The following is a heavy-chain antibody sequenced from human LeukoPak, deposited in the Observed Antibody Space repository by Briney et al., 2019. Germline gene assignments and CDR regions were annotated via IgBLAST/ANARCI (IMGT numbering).Heavy chain of an antibody. CDR1: GFKFRSYA. J-gene: IGHJ4*02. V-gene: IGHV3-23*01. CDR2: ISGSGGST. Sequence: GGSLRLSCAASGFKFRSYAMSWVRQAPGKGLEWVSAISGSGGSTYYADSVKGRFTISRDNSKNTLYLQMNSLRAEDTAVYYCASQRGIAAANPLDYWGQGTLVTVSS. CDR3: ASQRGIAAANPLDY. D-gene: IGHD6-13*01.